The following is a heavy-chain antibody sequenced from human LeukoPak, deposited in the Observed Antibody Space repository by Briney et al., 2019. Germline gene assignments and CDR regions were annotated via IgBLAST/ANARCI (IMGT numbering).Heavy chain of an antibody. CDR3: TRVEGELWDDYYYYYMDV. D-gene: IGHD5-18*01. J-gene: IGHJ6*03. CDR1: GFTFSSYA. V-gene: IGHV3-23*01. CDR2: ISGSGGST. Sequence: QTGGSLRLSCAASGFTFSSYAMSWVRQAPGKGLEWVSAISGSGGSTYYADSVKGRFTISRDNSKNTLYLQMNSLRADDTGVYYCTRVEGELWDDYYYYYMDVWGKGTTVTVSS.